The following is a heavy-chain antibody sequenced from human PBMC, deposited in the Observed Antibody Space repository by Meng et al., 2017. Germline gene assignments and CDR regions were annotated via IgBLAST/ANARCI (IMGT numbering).Heavy chain of an antibody. CDR1: GFSLSTSGVG. J-gene: IGHJ4*02. CDR3: AHRQGVAAAGTFDY. V-gene: IGHV2-5*01. D-gene: IGHD6-13*01. CDR2: IYWNDDK. Sequence: QTPFKVSCPTLVKPTKTLTLTCPFSGFSLSTSGVGVGWIRQPPGKALEWLALIYWNDDKRYSPSLKSRLTITKDTSKNQVVLTMTNMDPVDTATYYCAHRQGVAAAGTFDYWGQGTLVTVSS.